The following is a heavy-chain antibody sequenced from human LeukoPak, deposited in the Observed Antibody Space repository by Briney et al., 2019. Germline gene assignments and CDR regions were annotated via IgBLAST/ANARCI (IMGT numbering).Heavy chain of an antibody. Sequence: GSLRLSCAASGFTFTNYAMTWVRQGPGKRLEWVSGISGSGDGTDYAGSVRGRFTISRDNSKNTVYLQMNSLRAEDTAMYYCAKERSDSNAYYNFDYWGQGTLVTVSS. CDR3: AKERSDSNAYYNFDY. V-gene: IGHV3-23*01. CDR1: GFTFTNYA. J-gene: IGHJ4*02. CDR2: ISGSGDGT. D-gene: IGHD3-22*01.